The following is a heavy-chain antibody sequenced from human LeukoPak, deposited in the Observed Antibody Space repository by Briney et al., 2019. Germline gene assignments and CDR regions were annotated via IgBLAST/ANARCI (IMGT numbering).Heavy chain of an antibody. CDR3: ASAYSSGWYFAFDY. CDR1: GGSISSYY. CDR2: IYTSGST. V-gene: IGHV4-4*07. D-gene: IGHD6-19*01. J-gene: IGHJ4*02. Sequence: PSETLSLTCTVSGGSISSYYWSWIRQPAGKGLEWIGRIYTSGSTNYNPSLKSRVTISVDTSKNQFSLKLSSVTAADTAVYYCASAYSSGWYFAFDYWGQGTLVTVSS.